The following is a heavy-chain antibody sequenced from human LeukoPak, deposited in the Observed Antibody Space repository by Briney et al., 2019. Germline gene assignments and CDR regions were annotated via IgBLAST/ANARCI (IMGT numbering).Heavy chain of an antibody. V-gene: IGHV1-18*01. CDR3: AREHSRGWYRYYYYGMDV. J-gene: IGHJ6*02. CDR2: ISAYNGNT. D-gene: IGHD6-19*01. CDR1: GYTFTSYG. Sequence: ASVKVSCKASGYTFTSYGISWVRQAPGQGLEWMGWISAYNGNTNYAQKLQGRVTMTTDTSTSTAYMELRSLRSDDTAVYYCAREHSRGWYRYYYYGMDVWGQGTTVTVSS.